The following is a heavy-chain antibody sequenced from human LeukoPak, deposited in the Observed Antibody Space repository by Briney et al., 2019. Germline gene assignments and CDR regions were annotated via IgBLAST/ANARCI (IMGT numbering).Heavy chain of an antibody. CDR2: IYYSGST. CDR1: GGSISSYY. V-gene: IGHV4-59*01. J-gene: IGHJ3*02. CDR3: ASRARYYYDSSGAFDI. D-gene: IGHD3-22*01. Sequence: TSETQSLTCTVSGGSISSYYWSWIRQPPGKGQEWIGYIYYSGSTNYNPPLKSRLTIAVDASKNQFSRKLSSVTASDTAVYYCASRARYYYDSSGAFDIWGQGTMVTVSS.